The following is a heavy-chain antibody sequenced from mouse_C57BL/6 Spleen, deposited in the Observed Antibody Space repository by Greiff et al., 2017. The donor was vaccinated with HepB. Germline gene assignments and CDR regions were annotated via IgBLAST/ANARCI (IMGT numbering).Heavy chain of an antibody. D-gene: IGHD2-3*01. CDR3: ARGDGYYPYYYAMDY. CDR1: GYTFTSYW. J-gene: IGHJ4*01. V-gene: IGHV1-53*01. Sequence: QVQLQQPGTELVKPGASVKLSCKASGYTFTSYWVHWVKQRPGQGLEWIGNINPSNGGTNYNEKFKSKATLTVDKSSSTAYMQLSSLTSEDSAVYYCARGDGYYPYYYAMDYWGQGTSVTVSS. CDR2: INPSNGGT.